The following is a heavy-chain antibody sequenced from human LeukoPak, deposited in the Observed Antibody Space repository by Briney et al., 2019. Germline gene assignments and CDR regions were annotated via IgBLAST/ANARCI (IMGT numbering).Heavy chain of an antibody. D-gene: IGHD6-13*01. Sequence: QSGGSLRLSCAASGFTFSRSAMTWVRQTPGKGLDWVSSISSSGNTYYADSVKGRFTISRDNSKNILYLQMNSLRAEDTAVYYCVKGRISEDGLDFWGQGTLVTVSS. CDR1: GFTFSRSA. CDR2: ISSSGNT. V-gene: IGHV3-23*01. CDR3: VKGRISEDGLDF. J-gene: IGHJ4*02.